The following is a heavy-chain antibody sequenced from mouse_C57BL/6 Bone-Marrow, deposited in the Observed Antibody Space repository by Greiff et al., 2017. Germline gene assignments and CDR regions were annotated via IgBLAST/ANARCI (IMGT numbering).Heavy chain of an antibody. J-gene: IGHJ3*01. D-gene: IGHD2-5*01. V-gene: IGHV5-9-1*02. Sequence: EVKLMESGEGLVKPGGSLKLSCAASGFTFSSYAMSWVRQTPEKRLEWVAYISSGGDYIYYADTVKGGFTISRDNARNTLYLQMSSLKSEDTAMYYCTRGYYSNAWFDYWGQGTLVTVSA. CDR3: TRGYYSNAWFDY. CDR1: GFTFSSYA. CDR2: ISSGGDYI.